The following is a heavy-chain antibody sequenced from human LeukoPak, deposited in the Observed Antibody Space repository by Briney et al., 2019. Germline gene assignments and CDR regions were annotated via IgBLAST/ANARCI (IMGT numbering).Heavy chain of an antibody. Sequence: PGGSLRLSCAASGFTVSSNYMSWVRQAPGKGLEWVSVIYSGGSTYYADSVKGRFTISRDNSKNTLYLQMNSLRAEDTAVYYCARSSKYGPYYFDYWGQGTLVTVSS. CDR3: ARSSKYGPYYFDY. D-gene: IGHD4-17*01. J-gene: IGHJ4*02. CDR2: IYSGGST. V-gene: IGHV3-66*01. CDR1: GFTVSSNY.